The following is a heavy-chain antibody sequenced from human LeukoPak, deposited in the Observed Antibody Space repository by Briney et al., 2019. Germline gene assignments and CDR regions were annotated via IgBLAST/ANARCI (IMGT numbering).Heavy chain of an antibody. CDR3: ARDSAAAAGYNGAFDI. D-gene: IGHD6-13*01. CDR2: INHSGST. CDR1: GGSFSGYY. J-gene: IGHJ3*02. V-gene: IGHV4-34*01. Sequence: SETLSLTCAVYGGSFSGYYWSWIRQPPGKGLEWIGEINHSGSTNYNPSLKSRIMISVDTSKNQFSLKLSSVTAADTAVYYCARDSAAAAGYNGAFDIWGQGTMVTVSS.